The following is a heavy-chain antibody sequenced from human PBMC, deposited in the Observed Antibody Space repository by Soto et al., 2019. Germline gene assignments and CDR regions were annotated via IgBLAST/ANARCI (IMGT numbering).Heavy chain of an antibody. CDR2: ISYDGSNK. D-gene: IGHD2-15*01. J-gene: IGHJ1*01. CDR1: GFTFSSYG. V-gene: IGHV3-30*18. CDR3: AKEGSGKYFQH. Sequence: GGSLRLSCAASGFTFSSYGMHWVRQAPGKGLEWVAVISYDGSNKYYADSVKGRFTISRDNSKNTLYLQMNSLRAEDTAVYYCAKEGSGKYFQHWGQGTLVTVSS.